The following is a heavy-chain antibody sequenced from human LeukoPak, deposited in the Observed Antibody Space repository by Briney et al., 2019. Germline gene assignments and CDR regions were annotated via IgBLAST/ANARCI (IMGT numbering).Heavy chain of an antibody. Sequence: SETLSLTCSVSGVYFSSSGCYWGWIRQPPGKGLEWIGSIFYTGNTYYNPSLKSRITISADTSKNQFSLKLSSVTAADTAVYYCARGRARYYYGSGSEDPWGQGTLVTVSS. V-gene: IGHV4-39*01. CDR3: ARGRARYYYGSGSEDP. D-gene: IGHD3-10*01. J-gene: IGHJ5*02. CDR2: IFYTGNT. CDR1: GVYFSSSGCY.